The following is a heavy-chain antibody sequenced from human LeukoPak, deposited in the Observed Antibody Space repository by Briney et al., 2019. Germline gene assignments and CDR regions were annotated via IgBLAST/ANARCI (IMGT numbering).Heavy chain of an antibody. CDR2: IYYSGST. D-gene: IGHD3-16*02. CDR3: ARETSGYVWGSYRYSYFDY. V-gene: IGHV4-59*12. CDR1: GGSISSYY. J-gene: IGHJ4*02. Sequence: PSETLSLTCTVSGGSISSYYWSWIRQPPGKGLEWIGYIYYSGSTNYNPSLKSRVTISVDTSKNQFSLKLSSVTAADTAVYYCARETSGYVWGSYRYSYFDYWGQGTLVTVSS.